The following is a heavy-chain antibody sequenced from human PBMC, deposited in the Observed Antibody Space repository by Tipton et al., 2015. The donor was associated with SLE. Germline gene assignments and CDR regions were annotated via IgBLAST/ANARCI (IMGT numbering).Heavy chain of an antibody. D-gene: IGHD1-1*01. CDR3: AKTSAGATPGRYQSYWYFDL. Sequence: LRLSCTVSGGAISSGGYYWSWIRQPAGEGLEWVGRIYTSGKTVYNPPLKSRVTITRDLSNNQFSVNLSSVTASDTAVYYCAKTSAGATPGRYQSYWYFDLWGRGLRVIVSS. V-gene: IGHV4-61*02. CDR1: GGAISSGGYY. J-gene: IGHJ2*01. CDR2: IYTSGKT.